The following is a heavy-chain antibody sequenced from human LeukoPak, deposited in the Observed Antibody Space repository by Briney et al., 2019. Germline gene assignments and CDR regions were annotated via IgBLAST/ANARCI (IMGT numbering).Heavy chain of an antibody. D-gene: IGHD3-3*01. J-gene: IGHJ4*02. V-gene: IGHV1-69*13. Sequence: SVKVSCKASGGAFSSYAISWVRQAPGQGLEWMGGIIPIFGTANYAQKFQGRVTITADESTSTAYMELSSLRSEDTAVYYCARGGYDFWSARPYFDYWGQGTLVTVSS. CDR3: ARGGYDFWSARPYFDY. CDR1: GGAFSSYA. CDR2: IIPIFGTA.